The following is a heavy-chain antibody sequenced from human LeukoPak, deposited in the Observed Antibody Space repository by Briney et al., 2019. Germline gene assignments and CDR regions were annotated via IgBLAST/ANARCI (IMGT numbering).Heavy chain of an antibody. CDR2: ISYDGSNK. CDR1: GFTFSSYA. V-gene: IGHV3-30*04. J-gene: IGHJ6*03. Sequence: GSLRVSRAAPGFTFSSYALHWVRQAPGKGLEWVAVISYDGSNKYYADSVKGRFTISRDNSKNTLYLQMNSLRAEDTAVYYCARDPEIQLWDGYYYMYVWGKGTTATVSS. D-gene: IGHD5-18*01. CDR3: ARDPEIQLWDGYYYMYV.